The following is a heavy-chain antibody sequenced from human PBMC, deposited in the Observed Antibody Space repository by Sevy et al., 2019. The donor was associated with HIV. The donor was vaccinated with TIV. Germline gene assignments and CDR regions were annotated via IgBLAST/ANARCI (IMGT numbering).Heavy chain of an antibody. CDR1: GDSISNGDYY. J-gene: IGHJ4*02. CDR3: ARPQYGGSHLLFDY. V-gene: IGHV4-39*01. D-gene: IGHD5-12*01. CDR2: IYYSGST. Sequence: SETPSLTCTVSGDSISNGDYYWGWIRQPPGKGPEWIGSIYYSGSTYYNPSLMSRVTISVDTSRNQFSLKLSSVTAADTAVYYCARPQYGGSHLLFDYWGQGTLVTVSS.